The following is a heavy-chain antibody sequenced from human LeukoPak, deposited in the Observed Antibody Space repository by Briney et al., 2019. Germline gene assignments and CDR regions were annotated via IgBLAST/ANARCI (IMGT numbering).Heavy chain of an antibody. J-gene: IGHJ6*02. CDR1: GFTFSNAW. CDR2: IKSKTDGGTT. V-gene: IGHV3-15*01. D-gene: IGHD3-10*01. CDR3: TTAPLWFGEFYGMDV. Sequence: TGGSLRLSCAASGFTFSNAWMSWVRQAPGKGLEWVGRIKSKTDGGTTDYAAPVKGRFTISRDDSKNTLYLQMNSLKTEDTAVYYCTTAPLWFGEFYGMDVRGQGTTVTVSS.